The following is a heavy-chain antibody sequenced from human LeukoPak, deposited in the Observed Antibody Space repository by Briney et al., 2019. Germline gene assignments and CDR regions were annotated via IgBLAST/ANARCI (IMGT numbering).Heavy chain of an antibody. CDR3: VRGGGQGDYGERYYFDY. Sequence: GGSLRLSCAASGFTFSSYAMHWVRQAPGKGLEWVAVISYDGSNKYYADSVKGRFTISRDNSKNTLYLQMNSLRAEDTAVYYCVRGGGQGDYGERYYFDYWGQGTLVTVSS. CDR1: GFTFSSYA. J-gene: IGHJ4*02. CDR2: ISYDGSNK. D-gene: IGHD4-17*01. V-gene: IGHV3-30*04.